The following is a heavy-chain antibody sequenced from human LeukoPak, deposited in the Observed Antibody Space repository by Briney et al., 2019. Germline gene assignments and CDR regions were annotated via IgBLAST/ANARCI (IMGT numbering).Heavy chain of an antibody. D-gene: IGHD5-18*01. CDR2: ISSSSSTI. CDR3: ARAGSGYSYGVMVRRNYYYMDV. CDR1: GFTFSSYS. Sequence: GGSLRLSCAASGFTFSSYSMNWVRQAPGKGLEWVSYISSSSSTIYYADSVEGRFTISRDNAKNSLYLQMNSLRAEDTAVYYCARAGSGYSYGVMVRRNYYYMDVWGKGTTVTVSS. J-gene: IGHJ6*03. V-gene: IGHV3-48*01.